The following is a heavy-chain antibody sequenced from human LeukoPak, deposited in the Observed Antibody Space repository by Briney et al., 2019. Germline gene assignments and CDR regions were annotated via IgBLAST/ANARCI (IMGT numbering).Heavy chain of an antibody. V-gene: IGHV5-51*01. Sequence: HGESLKISCKGSGYSFTSYWIGWVRQMPGKGLEWMGIIYPGDSDTRYSPSFQGQVTISADKSISTAYLQWSSLKASDTAMYYCARHVISYNYYYYMDVWGKGTTVTISS. D-gene: IGHD3-10*01. CDR1: GYSFTSYW. CDR2: IYPGDSDT. J-gene: IGHJ6*03. CDR3: ARHVISYNYYYYMDV.